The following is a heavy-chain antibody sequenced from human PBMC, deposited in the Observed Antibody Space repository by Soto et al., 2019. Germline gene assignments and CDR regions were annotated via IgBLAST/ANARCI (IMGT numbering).Heavy chain of an antibody. CDR2: IAQDGSQT. CDR1: GFAFTTYW. CDR3: ATMRRGSPDDY. D-gene: IGHD2-2*01. V-gene: IGHV3-7*01. Sequence: EAQLVESGGGLVQPGGSLRLSCAASGFAFTTYWMGWVRQAPGRGLECLANIAQDGSQTYYVDSVKGRFTISRDNAKNSLYLQMNSLRAEDTAVYYFATMRRGSPDDYWGLGTLVTVSS. J-gene: IGHJ4*02.